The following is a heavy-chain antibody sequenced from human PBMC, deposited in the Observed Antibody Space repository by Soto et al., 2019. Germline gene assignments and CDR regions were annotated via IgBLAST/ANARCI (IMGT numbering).Heavy chain of an antibody. J-gene: IGHJ3*01. V-gene: IGHV1-8*01. CDR1: GYTFTSYD. Sequence: QVQLVQSGAEVKRPGASVRVSCKASGYTFTSYDINWVRQATGRGLGWLGWMNPNSGNTGYAQKFPGRITLTRSTTTSTAYMELTILSSEDTAVYCCGRGINWRQGTIVNVSS. CDR3: GRGIN. CDR2: MNPNSGNT.